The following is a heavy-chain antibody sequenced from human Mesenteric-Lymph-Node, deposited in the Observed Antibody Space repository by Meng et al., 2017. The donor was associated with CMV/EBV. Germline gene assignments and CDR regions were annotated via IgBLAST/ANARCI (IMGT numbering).Heavy chain of an antibody. J-gene: IGHJ6*02. V-gene: IGHV3-66*03. CDR2: IYSCGST. CDR3: ATLFGVVIRHYYYYGMDV. Sequence: GESLKISCAASGFTVSSNYMSWVRQAPGKGLEWVSVIYSCGSTYYADSVKGRFTISRDNAKNSLYLQMNSLRAEDTAVYYCATLFGVVIRHYYYYGMDVWGQGTTVTVSS. D-gene: IGHD3-3*01. CDR1: GFTVSSNY.